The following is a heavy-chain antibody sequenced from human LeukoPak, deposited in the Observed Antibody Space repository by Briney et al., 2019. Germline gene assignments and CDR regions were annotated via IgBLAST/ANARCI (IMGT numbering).Heavy chain of an antibody. Sequence: SETLSLTCTVSGGPIRSYYWSWIRQPPGKGLEWIGEINHSGSTNYNPSLKSRVTISVDTSKNQFSLKLSSVTAADTAVYYCARGGSSSFWTSPSFDYWGQGTLVTVSS. J-gene: IGHJ4*02. CDR2: INHSGST. CDR3: ARGGSSSFWTSPSFDY. D-gene: IGHD6-6*01. CDR1: GGPIRSYY. V-gene: IGHV4-34*01.